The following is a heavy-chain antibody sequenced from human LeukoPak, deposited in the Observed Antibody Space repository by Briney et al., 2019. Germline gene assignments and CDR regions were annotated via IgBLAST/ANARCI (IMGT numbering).Heavy chain of an antibody. CDR3: ARDARAYYDSSGYSDY. Sequence: GASVKVSCKASGYTFTSYGISWVLQAPGQGLEWMGWISAYNGNTNYAQKLQGRVTMTTDTSTSTAYMELRSLRSDDTAVYYCARDARAYYDSSGYSDYWGQGTLVTVSS. CDR1: GYTFTSYG. D-gene: IGHD3-22*01. V-gene: IGHV1-18*01. J-gene: IGHJ4*02. CDR2: ISAYNGNT.